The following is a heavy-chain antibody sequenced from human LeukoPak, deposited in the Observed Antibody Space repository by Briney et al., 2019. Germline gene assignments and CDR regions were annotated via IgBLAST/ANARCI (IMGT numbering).Heavy chain of an antibody. CDR2: FFLKGST. J-gene: IGHJ3*02. V-gene: IGHV4-38-2*02. CDR3: ARAPPDSGTYFGLVAFNI. CDR1: GYSITSAHY. Sequence: PSETLSLTCTGCGYSITSAHYWGWVRPRPGEGLEWIGSFFLKGSTYYNPSLKSRVTISIDTSKNEFSLKLSSVTAADTAVYYYARAPPDSGTYFGLVAFNIWGQGTMVTVSS. D-gene: IGHD1-26*01.